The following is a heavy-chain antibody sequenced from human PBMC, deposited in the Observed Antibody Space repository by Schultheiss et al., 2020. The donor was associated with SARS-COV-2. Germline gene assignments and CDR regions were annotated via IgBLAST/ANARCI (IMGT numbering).Heavy chain of an antibody. J-gene: IGHJ4*02. V-gene: IGHV3-21*01. CDR1: GFTFSSYS. CDR2: ISSSSSYI. CDR3: AREGRGCSGGSCYSDN. D-gene: IGHD2-15*01. Sequence: GGSLRLSCAASGFTFSSYSMNWVRQAPGKGLEWVSSISSSSSYIYYADSVKGRFTISRDNAKNSLYLQMNSLRDEDTAVYYCAREGRGCSGGSCYSDNWGQGTLVTVSS.